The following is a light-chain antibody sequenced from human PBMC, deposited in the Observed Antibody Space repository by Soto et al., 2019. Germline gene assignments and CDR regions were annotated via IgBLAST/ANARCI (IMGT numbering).Light chain of an antibody. CDR2: DVT. CDR1: SSDVGDSNF. Sequence: QSALTQPASISGSPGQSITISCAGTSSDVGDSNFVSWYQQHPGKAPKLLIYDVTTRPSGVSHRFSGSKSGNTASLTISGLHTDDEADYYCLSSTSSSTFAFGTGTEVTVL. J-gene: IGLJ1*01. CDR3: LSSTSSSTFA. V-gene: IGLV2-14*03.